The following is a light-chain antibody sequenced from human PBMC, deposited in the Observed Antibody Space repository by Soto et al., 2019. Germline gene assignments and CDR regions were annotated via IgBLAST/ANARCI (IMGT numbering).Light chain of an antibody. J-gene: IGLJ2*01. Sequence: QSALTQPASVSGSPGQSITISCTGTSSNVGGYNYVSWYQQHPGKAPKLMIYDVTNRPSGVSNRFSGSKSGNTASLTISGSPAEAEHDYYCSSYIGRSTVVFVEGTKLTVL. V-gene: IGLV2-14*01. CDR1: SSNVGGYNY. CDR3: SSYIGRSTVV. CDR2: DVT.